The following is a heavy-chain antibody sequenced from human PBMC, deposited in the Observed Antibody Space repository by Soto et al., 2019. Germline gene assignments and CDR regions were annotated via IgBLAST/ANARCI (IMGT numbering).Heavy chain of an antibody. CDR3: ARDYYGAGSQYYYYGMEV. V-gene: IGHV4-31*03. CDR1: GDSITTGGYY. J-gene: IGHJ6*02. CDR2: IYHSGGA. Sequence: SETLSLTCTVSGDSITTGGYYWSWLRQPPGKGLEWIGYIYHSGGASYNPSLRGRAVISIDTSKNRFSLRLNAVTAADTATYYCARDYYGAGSQYYYYGMEVWGQGTTVTVSS. D-gene: IGHD3-10*01.